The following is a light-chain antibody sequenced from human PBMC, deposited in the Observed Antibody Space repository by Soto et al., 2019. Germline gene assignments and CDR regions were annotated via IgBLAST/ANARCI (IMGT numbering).Light chain of an antibody. Sequence: DIQMTQSPSTLSASVGDRVTITCRASQSISSWLAWYQQKPGKAPKLLIYDASSLESGVPSRFSGSGSGTEFTLTISSLQPDDFATDYCQQYNSYSITFGPGTKVHIK. V-gene: IGKV1-5*01. CDR1: QSISSW. J-gene: IGKJ3*01. CDR3: QQYNSYSIT. CDR2: DAS.